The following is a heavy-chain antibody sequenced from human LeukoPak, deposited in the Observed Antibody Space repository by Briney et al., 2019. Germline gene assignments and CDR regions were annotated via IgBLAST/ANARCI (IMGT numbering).Heavy chain of an antibody. CDR2: IKQDGSEK. V-gene: IGHV3-7*01. Sequence: GSLRLSCAASGFTFSSYSMNWVRQAPGKGLEWVANIKQDGSEKYYVVSVKGRFTISRDNAKNSLYLQMNSLRAEDTAVYYCARGPPYYDFWSGYYLFDYWGQGTLVTVSS. J-gene: IGHJ4*02. CDR3: ARGPPYYDFWSGYYLFDY. D-gene: IGHD3-3*01. CDR1: GFTFSSYS.